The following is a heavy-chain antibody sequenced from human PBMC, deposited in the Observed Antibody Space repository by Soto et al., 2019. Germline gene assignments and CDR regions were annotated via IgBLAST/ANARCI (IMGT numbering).Heavy chain of an antibody. V-gene: IGHV4-30-2*01. CDR2: IYHSGST. J-gene: IGHJ3*02. Sequence: QLQLQESGSGLVKPSQTLSLTCAVSGGSISSGGYSWSWIRQPPGKGLEWIGYIYHSGSTYYNPSLKSRVTRSVDRSKNQCSLKLSSVTAADTDVYYCARGPDSSGDDAFDIWGQGTMVTVSS. D-gene: IGHD3-22*01. CDR1: GGSISSGGYS. CDR3: ARGPDSSGDDAFDI.